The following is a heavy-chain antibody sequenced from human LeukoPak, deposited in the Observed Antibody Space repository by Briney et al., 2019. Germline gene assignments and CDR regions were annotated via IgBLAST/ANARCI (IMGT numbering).Heavy chain of an antibody. Sequence: NPSETLSLTCTVSGGSISSSSYYWGWIRQPPGKGLEWIGSIYYSGSTYYNPSLKSRVTISVDTSKNQFSLKLSSVTAADTAVYYCAGGYDYTSISIDYWGQGTLVTVSS. J-gene: IGHJ4*02. D-gene: IGHD4-11*01. V-gene: IGHV4-39*01. CDR2: IYYSGST. CDR3: AGGYDYTSISIDY. CDR1: GGSISSSSYY.